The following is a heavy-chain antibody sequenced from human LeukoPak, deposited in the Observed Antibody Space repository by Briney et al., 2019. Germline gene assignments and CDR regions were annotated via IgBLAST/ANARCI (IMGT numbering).Heavy chain of an antibody. D-gene: IGHD6-19*01. J-gene: IGHJ4*02. Sequence: GGSLSLSCAASGFTFNYYAMNWVRQAPGKGLEWVSYIRSSGSTIYYADSVKGRFTISRDNAKNSLYLQMNSLRAEDTAVYYCARDVQSAGYWGQGTLVTVS. CDR3: ARDVQSAGY. CDR2: IRSSGSTI. V-gene: IGHV3-48*03. CDR1: GFTFNYYA.